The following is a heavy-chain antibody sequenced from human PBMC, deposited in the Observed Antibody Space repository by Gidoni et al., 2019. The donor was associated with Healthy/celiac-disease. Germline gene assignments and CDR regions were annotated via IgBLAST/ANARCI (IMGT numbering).Heavy chain of an antibody. D-gene: IGHD3-10*01. Sequence: EVQLVESGGGLVKPGGSLRLSCAASGFTFSNAWMSWVRQAPRKGLEWVGRIKSKTDGGTTDYAAPVKGRFTISRDDSKNTLYLQMNSLKTEDTAVYYCTTDLSAGDDAFDIWGQGTMVTVSS. V-gene: IGHV3-15*01. CDR3: TTDLSAGDDAFDI. CDR1: GFTFSNAW. J-gene: IGHJ3*02. CDR2: IKSKTDGGTT.